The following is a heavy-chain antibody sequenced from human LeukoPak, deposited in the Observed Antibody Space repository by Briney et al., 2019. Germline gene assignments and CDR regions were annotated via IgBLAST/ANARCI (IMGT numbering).Heavy chain of an antibody. CDR3: ARGYSGYDGDYYDSSGYYYFDY. D-gene: IGHD3-22*01. CDR2: IIPILGIA. CDR1: GGTFSSYT. Sequence: SVKVSCKASGGTFSSYTISWVRQAPGQGLEWMGRIIPILGIANYAQKFQGRVTITADKSTSTAYMELSSLRSEDTAVYHCARGYSGYDGDYYDSSGYYYFDYWGQGTLVTVSS. V-gene: IGHV1-69*02. J-gene: IGHJ4*02.